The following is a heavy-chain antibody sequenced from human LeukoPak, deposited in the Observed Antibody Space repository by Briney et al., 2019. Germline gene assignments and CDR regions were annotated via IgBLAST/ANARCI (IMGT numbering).Heavy chain of an antibody. Sequence: GGSLRLSCAASGFTFSSYAMSWVRQAPGKGLEWVSSISGSGGSAYYADSVKGRFTISRDNSKSTLYLQMNSLRAEDTAVYYCAKRKGSAFDIWGEGRMVTVSS. V-gene: IGHV3-23*01. CDR2: ISGSGGSA. D-gene: IGHD3-10*01. CDR1: GFTFSSYA. CDR3: AKRKGSAFDI. J-gene: IGHJ3*02.